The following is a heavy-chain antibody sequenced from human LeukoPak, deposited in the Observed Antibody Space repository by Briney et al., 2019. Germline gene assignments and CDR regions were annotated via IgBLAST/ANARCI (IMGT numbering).Heavy chain of an antibody. CDR1: GFTVNSNY. J-gene: IGHJ5*01. CDR2: IYDDGST. CDR3: ARMIGCCTSIGCFPGIVSKKFDS. D-gene: IGHD2-2*01. Sequence: GGSLRLSCAASGFTVNSNYMSWVRQAPGKGLEWVSLIYDDGSTYYADSVRGRFTISRDISKNTLSLQMNSLRAEDTAVYYCARMIGCCTSIGCFPGIVSKKFDSWGQGTVVTVSS. V-gene: IGHV3-53*01.